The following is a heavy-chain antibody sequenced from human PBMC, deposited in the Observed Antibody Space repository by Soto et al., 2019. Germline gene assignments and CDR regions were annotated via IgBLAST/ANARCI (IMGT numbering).Heavy chain of an antibody. CDR3: ARIEVVATIPGRHYYYYGMDV. Sequence: SVKVSCKASGGTFSSYAISWVRQAPGQGLEWMGGIIPIFGTANYAQKFQGRVTITADESTSTAYMELSSLRSEDTAVYYCARIEVVATIPGRHYYYYGMDVWGQGTTVTVSS. V-gene: IGHV1-69*13. J-gene: IGHJ6*02. CDR2: IIPIFGTA. D-gene: IGHD5-12*01. CDR1: GGTFSSYA.